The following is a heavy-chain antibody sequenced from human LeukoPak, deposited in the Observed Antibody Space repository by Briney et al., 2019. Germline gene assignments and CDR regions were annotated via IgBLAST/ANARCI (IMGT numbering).Heavy chain of an antibody. J-gene: IGHJ2*01. CDR1: GGSISSDY. D-gene: IGHD6-13*01. CDR3: ARDPPQPGITAAGYFDL. V-gene: IGHV4-59*01. Sequence: PSETLSLTCTVSGGSISSDYWSWIRQPPGKGLEWIGYIYYIGSANYNPPLKSRVTISADTSKNQFSLKVRSVTAADTAVYYCARDPPQPGITAAGYFDLWGRGTLVTVSS. CDR2: IYYIGSA.